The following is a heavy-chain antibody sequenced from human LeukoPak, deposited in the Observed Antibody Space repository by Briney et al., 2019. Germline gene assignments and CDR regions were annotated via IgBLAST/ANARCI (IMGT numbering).Heavy chain of an antibody. CDR1: GFTFSSYS. D-gene: IGHD7-27*01. J-gene: IGHJ3*02. CDR2: ISSSSSTI. CDR3: ASLTGDVLGHGAFDI. Sequence: GGSLRLSCAASGFTFSSYSMNWVRQAPGKGLEWVSYISSSSSTIYYAGSVKGRFTISRDNSKNTLYLQMNSLRAEDTAVYYCASLTGDVLGHGAFDIWGQGTMVTVSS. V-gene: IGHV3-48*01.